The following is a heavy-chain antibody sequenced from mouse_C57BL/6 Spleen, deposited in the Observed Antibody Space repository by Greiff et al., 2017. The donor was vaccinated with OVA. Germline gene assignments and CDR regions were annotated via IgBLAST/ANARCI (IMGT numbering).Heavy chain of an antibody. CDR3: LIYYDYDGFAY. CDR2: IDPSDSYT. V-gene: IGHV1-50*01. CDR1: GYTFTSYW. Sequence: QVQLKQPGAELVKPGASVKLSCKASGYTFTSYWMQLVKQRPGQGLEWIGEIDPSDSYTNYNQKFKGKATLTVDTSSSTAYMQLSSLTSEDSAVYYCLIYYDYDGFAYWGQGTLVTVSA. D-gene: IGHD2-4*01. J-gene: IGHJ3*01.